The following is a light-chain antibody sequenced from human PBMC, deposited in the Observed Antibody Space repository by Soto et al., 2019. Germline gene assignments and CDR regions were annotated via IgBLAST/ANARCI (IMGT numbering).Light chain of an antibody. CDR1: STDVGTYDY. J-gene: IGLJ1*01. CDR3: QSYDSTLSARYV. CDR2: EVT. V-gene: IGLV2-8*01. Sequence: QSALTQPPSASGSPGQSVTISCTGTSTDVGTYDYVSWYQQHPGKAPKLMIYEVTKRPSGVPDRFSGSKSGNTASLTVSGLQSEDEGDYYCQSYDSTLSARYVFGTGTKVTVL.